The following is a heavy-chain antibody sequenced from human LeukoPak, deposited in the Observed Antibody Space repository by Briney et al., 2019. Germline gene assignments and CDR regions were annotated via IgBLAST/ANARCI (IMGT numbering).Heavy chain of an antibody. CDR1: GFIFSGSW. Sequence: GGSLRLSCTASGFIFSGSWMAWIRQAPGKGLEWVAIIKKDGSEKYYVDSMKGRFTISRDNAKNPLFLQMNSLRAEDTAIYYCTTDTWYSAGHWGQGTLVTVSS. CDR2: IKKDGSEK. CDR3: TTDTWYSAGH. V-gene: IGHV3-7*03. J-gene: IGHJ4*02. D-gene: IGHD2-15*01.